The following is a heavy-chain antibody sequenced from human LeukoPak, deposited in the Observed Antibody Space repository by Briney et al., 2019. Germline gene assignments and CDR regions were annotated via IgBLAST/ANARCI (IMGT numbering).Heavy chain of an antibody. CDR2: IYDSGST. Sequence: PSETLSLTCTVSGGSISSYYWSWIRQPPGKGLEWIGYIYDSGSTNYNPSLKSRVTISVDTSKNQFSLKLSSVTAADTAVYYCACPTTADAFDIWGQGTMVTVSS. V-gene: IGHV4-59*01. D-gene: IGHD1-26*01. CDR3: ACPTTADAFDI. CDR1: GGSISSYY. J-gene: IGHJ3*02.